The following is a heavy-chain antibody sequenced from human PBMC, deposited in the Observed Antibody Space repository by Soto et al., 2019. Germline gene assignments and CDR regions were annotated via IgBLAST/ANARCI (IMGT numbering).Heavy chain of an antibody. CDR2: ISAYNGNT. Sequence: QVQLVQSGAEVKKPGASVKVSCKASGYTFTSYGISWVRQAPGQGLEWMGWISAYNGNTNYAQKLQGRVTMTTDTSTSTAYMELRSLRSDDTAVYYCARDEIQYYYDSSGYTAFDIWGKGTMVTVSS. J-gene: IGHJ3*02. CDR1: GYTFTSYG. V-gene: IGHV1-18*01. CDR3: ARDEIQYYYDSSGYTAFDI. D-gene: IGHD3-22*01.